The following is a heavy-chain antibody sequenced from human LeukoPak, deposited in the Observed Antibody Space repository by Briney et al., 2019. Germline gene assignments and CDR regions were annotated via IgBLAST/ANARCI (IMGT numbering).Heavy chain of an antibody. J-gene: IGHJ6*02. V-gene: IGHV3-30*19. CDR3: ARETPLLSAARYYYGMDV. CDR2: ISYDGSNK. D-gene: IGHD6-13*01. Sequence: GRSLRLSCAASGFTFSSYGMHWVRQAPGKGLEWVAVISYDGSNKYYADSVKGRFTISRDNSKNTLYLQMNSLRAEDTAVYYCARETPLLSAARYYYGMDVWGQGTTVTVSS. CDR1: GFTFSSYG.